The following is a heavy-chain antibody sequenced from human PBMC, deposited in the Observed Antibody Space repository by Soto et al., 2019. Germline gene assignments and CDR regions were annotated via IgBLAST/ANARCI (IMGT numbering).Heavy chain of an antibody. J-gene: IGHJ4*02. Sequence: EVQLVESGGGLVKPGGSLRLSCAASGFTFSNAWMSWVRQAPGKGLEWVGRIKSKTDGGTTDYAAPVKGRFTISRDDSKNTLYPQMNSLKTEDTAVYYCTTEGDYGDFFDYWGQGTLVTVSS. CDR3: TTEGDYGDFFDY. D-gene: IGHD4-17*01. V-gene: IGHV3-15*01. CDR1: GFTFSNAW. CDR2: IKSKTDGGTT.